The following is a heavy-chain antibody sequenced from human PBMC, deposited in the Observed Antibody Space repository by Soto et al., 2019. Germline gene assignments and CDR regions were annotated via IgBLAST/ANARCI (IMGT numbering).Heavy chain of an antibody. D-gene: IGHD3-22*01. Sequence: ASVKVSCKASGYTFTSYAMHWVRQAPGQRLEWMGWINAGNGNTKYSQKFQGRVTITRDTSASTAYMELSSLRSEDTAVYYCARSGGAVTTYYFDYWGQGTLVTVSS. CDR2: INAGNGNT. V-gene: IGHV1-3*01. J-gene: IGHJ4*02. CDR1: GYTFTSYA. CDR3: ARSGGAVTTYYFDY.